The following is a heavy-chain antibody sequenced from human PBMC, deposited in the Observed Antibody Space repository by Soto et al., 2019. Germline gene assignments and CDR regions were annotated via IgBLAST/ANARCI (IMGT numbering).Heavy chain of an antibody. Sequence: QVQLVQSGAAVKRPGSSVKLSCKASGGTFTYYGISWVRQAPGQGLEWMGGIIPIIGPATYAQKFQGRLTITSDQSASTAYMELSSIGSEDTALYHCARDLGTTIAGPPRRETYGWLDPWGQGTLVTVSS. CDR1: GGTFTYYG. V-gene: IGHV1-69*19. J-gene: IGHJ5*02. CDR3: ARDLGTTIAGPPRRETYGWLDP. CDR2: IIPIIGPA. D-gene: IGHD3-22*01.